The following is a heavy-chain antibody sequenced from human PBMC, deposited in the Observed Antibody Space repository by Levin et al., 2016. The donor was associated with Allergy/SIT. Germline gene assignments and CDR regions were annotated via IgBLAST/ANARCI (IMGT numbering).Heavy chain of an antibody. Sequence: GESLKISCAASGFTFRDSAMSWVRQAPGKGLEWVSSINTNGGTTYYPDSVKGRFTISRDNSKNMLYLQMNSLRAEDTARYYCAKGYGYVDPWGQGALVTVSS. V-gene: IGHV3-23*01. CDR2: INTNGGTT. CDR3: AKGYGYVDP. CDR1: GFTFRDSA. J-gene: IGHJ5*02. D-gene: IGHD5-18*01.